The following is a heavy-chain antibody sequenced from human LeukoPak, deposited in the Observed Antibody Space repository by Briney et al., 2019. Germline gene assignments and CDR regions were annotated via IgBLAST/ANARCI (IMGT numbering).Heavy chain of an antibody. CDR3: AKDIAAAGIRGYFNY. Sequence: PGGSLRLSCAASGFTFSIYGMQWVRQAPGKGLEWVAFIRYDGSNKYYADSVKGRFTISRDNSKNTLYLQMNSLRAEDTAVYYCAKDIAAAGIRGYFNYWGQGTLVTVSS. CDR2: IRYDGSNK. D-gene: IGHD6-13*01. J-gene: IGHJ4*02. V-gene: IGHV3-30*02. CDR1: GFTFSIYG.